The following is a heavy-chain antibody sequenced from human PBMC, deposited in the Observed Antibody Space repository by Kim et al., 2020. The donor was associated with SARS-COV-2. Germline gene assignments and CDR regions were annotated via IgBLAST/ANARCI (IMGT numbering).Heavy chain of an antibody. J-gene: IGHJ4*02. V-gene: IGHV4-61*01. D-gene: IGHD2-2*01. CDR3: ARGVKDEVVVVPAAYYFDY. CDR2: IYYSGST. Sequence: SETLSLTCTVSGGSVSSGSYYWSWIRQPPGKGLEWIGYIYYSGSTNYNPSLKSRVTISVDTSKNQFSLKLSSVTAADMAVYYCARGVKDEVVVVPAAYYFDYWGQGTLVTVSS. CDR1: GGSVSSGSYY.